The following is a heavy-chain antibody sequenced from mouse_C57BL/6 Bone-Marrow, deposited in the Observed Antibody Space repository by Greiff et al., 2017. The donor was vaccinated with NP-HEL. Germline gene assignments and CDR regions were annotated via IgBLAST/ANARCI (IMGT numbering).Heavy chain of an antibody. CDR1: GYTFTSYG. CDR2: ISPRSGTT. V-gene: IGHV1-81*01. Sequence: QVQLQQSGAELARPGASVKLSCKASGYTFTSYGISWVKQRPGQGLEWIGEISPRSGTTYYNEKFKGKATLTADKSSSTAYMELRSLTSEDSAVDFCARHWDGRAWLAYWGQGTLVTVSA. CDR3: ARHWDGRAWLAY. D-gene: IGHD4-1*01. J-gene: IGHJ3*01.